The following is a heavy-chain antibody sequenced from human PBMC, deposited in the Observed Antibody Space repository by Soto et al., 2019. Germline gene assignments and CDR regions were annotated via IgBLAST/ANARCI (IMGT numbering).Heavy chain of an antibody. CDR3: ARREYDAIDI. Sequence: EVQLVESGGGLVKPGGSLRLSCAASGFTFSGYSMNWVRQAPGKGLEWVSSISSSSNYIYYADSVKGRFTIARDNANNSLYLIMNSLRAEDTAVYYCARREYDAIDIWGQERMVTVSS. D-gene: IGHD1-1*01. CDR2: ISSSSNYI. CDR1: GFTFSGYS. J-gene: IGHJ3*02. V-gene: IGHV3-21*01.